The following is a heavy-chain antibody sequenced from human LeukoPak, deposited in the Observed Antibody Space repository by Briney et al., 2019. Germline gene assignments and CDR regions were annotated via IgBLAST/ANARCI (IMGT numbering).Heavy chain of an antibody. J-gene: IGHJ4*02. Sequence: SETLSLTCTVSGGSMSSFYWDWIRQPAGKGLQWIGRIYTSGVTNYNPSLKSGVTISVDTSKNQFSLKLSSVTAADTAVYYCAREWTSGDGSGYPYYFDYWGPGTLVTVSS. CDR3: AREWTSGDGSGYPYYFDY. V-gene: IGHV4-4*07. CDR1: GGSMSSFY. CDR2: IYTSGVT. D-gene: IGHD3-22*01.